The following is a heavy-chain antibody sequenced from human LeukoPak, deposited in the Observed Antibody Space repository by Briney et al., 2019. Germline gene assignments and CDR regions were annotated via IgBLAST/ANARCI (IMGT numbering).Heavy chain of an antibody. D-gene: IGHD2-2*01. V-gene: IGHV1-2*02. CDR1: GYAFTGYY. J-gene: IGHJ5*02. CDR3: ARIWGSSTSCYDCWFDP. CDR2: INPNSGGT. Sequence: ASVKVSCKASGYAFTGYYMHWVRQASGQGLEWMGWINPNSGGTNYAQKFQGRVTMTRDTSISTAYMELSRLRSDDTAVYYCARIWGSSTSCYDCWFDPWGQGTLVTVSS.